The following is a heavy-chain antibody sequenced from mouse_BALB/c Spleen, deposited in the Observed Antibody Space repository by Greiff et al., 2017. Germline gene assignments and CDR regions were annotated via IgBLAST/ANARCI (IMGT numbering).Heavy chain of an antibody. Sequence: EVMLVESGGGLVKPGGSLKLSCAASGFTFSSYAMSWVRQSPEKRLEWVAEISSGSSTIYYADTVKGRFTISRDNPKNTLFLQMTSLRSEDTAMYYCARGRDYDGAWFAYWGQGTLVTVSA. V-gene: IGHV5-17*02. CDR1: GFTFSSYA. J-gene: IGHJ3*01. CDR2: ISSGSSTI. D-gene: IGHD2-4*01. CDR3: ARGRDYDGAWFAY.